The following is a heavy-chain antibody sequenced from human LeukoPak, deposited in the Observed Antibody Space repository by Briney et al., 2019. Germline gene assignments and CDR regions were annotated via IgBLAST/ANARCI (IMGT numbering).Heavy chain of an antibody. CDR3: ARAIRDAFDI. V-gene: IGHV3-11*01. CDR1: GFTFGDYY. Sequence: GGSLRLSCAASGFTFGDYYMGWVRQAPGKGLEWVSYISSSGTTMLYPDSVKGRFTISRDNAQNSLYLQLNSLRAGDTAVYYCARAIRDAFDIWGQGTMVTVSS. CDR2: ISSSGTTM. J-gene: IGHJ3*02. D-gene: IGHD3-3*01.